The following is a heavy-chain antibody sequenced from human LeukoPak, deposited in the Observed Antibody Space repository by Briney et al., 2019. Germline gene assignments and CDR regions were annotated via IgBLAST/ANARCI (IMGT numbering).Heavy chain of an antibody. Sequence: GGTLRLSCAASGFTFSSYGMSWVRQAPGKGLEWVANIKQDGSEKYYVDSVKGRFTISRDNAKNSLYLQMNSLRAEDTAVYYCARGPTMVRGVITYYFDYWGQGTLVTVSS. V-gene: IGHV3-7*01. CDR1: GFTFSSYG. CDR3: ARGPTMVRGVITYYFDY. CDR2: IKQDGSEK. J-gene: IGHJ4*02. D-gene: IGHD3-10*01.